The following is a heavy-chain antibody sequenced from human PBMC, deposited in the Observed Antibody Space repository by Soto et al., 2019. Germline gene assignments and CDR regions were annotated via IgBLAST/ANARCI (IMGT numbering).Heavy chain of an antibody. CDR1: EFTFIDHC. Sequence: PGGSVRLSCVACEFTFIDHCRNWVRQAPGKGLEWVGRTRNKANSYTTEYAASVKGRFTISRDDSKNSLYLQMNSLKTEDTAVYYCAREYNSGYDIDAFDIWGQGTMVTVSS. D-gene: IGHD5-12*01. CDR2: TRNKANSYTT. V-gene: IGHV3-72*01. J-gene: IGHJ3*02. CDR3: AREYNSGYDIDAFDI.